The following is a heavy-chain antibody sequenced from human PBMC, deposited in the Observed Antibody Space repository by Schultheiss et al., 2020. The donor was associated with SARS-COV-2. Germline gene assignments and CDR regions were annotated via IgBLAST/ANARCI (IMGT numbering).Heavy chain of an antibody. J-gene: IGHJ2*01. CDR3: ARDTYCSAGSCFDWYFDV. Sequence: SETLSLTCTVSGGSISSSSYYWGWIRQPPGKGLEWIGYIYYSGSTNYNPSLKSRVTISVDTSKNQFSLKVNSVTAADTAIYYCARDTYCSAGSCFDWYFDVWGRGTLVTVSS. CDR1: GGSISSSSYY. V-gene: IGHV4-61*01. D-gene: IGHD2-15*01. CDR2: IYYSGST.